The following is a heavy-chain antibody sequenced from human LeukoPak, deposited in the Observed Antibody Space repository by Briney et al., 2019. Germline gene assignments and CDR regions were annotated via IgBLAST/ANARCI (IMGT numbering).Heavy chain of an antibody. CDR1: GFTFSSYG. CDR3: AKDWTIRGVIISLDY. D-gene: IGHD3-10*01. Sequence: GGSLRLSCAASGFTFSSYGMHWVRQAPGKGLEWVAFIRYDGSNKYYADSVKVRFTISRDNSKNTLYLQMNSLRAEDTAVYYCAKDWTIRGVIISLDYWGQGTLVTVSS. V-gene: IGHV3-30*02. CDR2: IRYDGSNK. J-gene: IGHJ4*02.